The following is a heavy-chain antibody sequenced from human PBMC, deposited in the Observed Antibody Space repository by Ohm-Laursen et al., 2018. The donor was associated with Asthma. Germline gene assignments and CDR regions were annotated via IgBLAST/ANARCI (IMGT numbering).Heavy chain of an antibody. CDR2: IRWNSDST. V-gene: IGHV3-9*01. CDR1: GFTFGDYA. Sequence: LSLTCAASGFTFGDYAMHWVRQRPGKGLEWVSGIRWNSDSTGYVDSVKGRFTISRDNAKNSLYLQMNSLRAEDTALYYCAKDTGITVVQGVPLGFDHWGQGTLVTVSS. D-gene: IGHD3-10*01. CDR3: AKDTGITVVQGVPLGFDH. J-gene: IGHJ4*02.